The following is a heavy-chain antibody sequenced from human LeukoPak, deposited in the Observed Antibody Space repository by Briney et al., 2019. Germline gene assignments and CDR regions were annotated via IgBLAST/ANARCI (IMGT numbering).Heavy chain of an antibody. V-gene: IGHV3-30*02. D-gene: IGHD6-19*01. CDR1: GFTFSSYG. CDR3: AKDSSSGLLVGYYFDY. J-gene: IGHJ4*02. CDR2: IRYDGSNK. Sequence: GGSLRLSCAASGFTFSSYGMHWVHQAPGKGLEWVAFIRYDGSNKYYADSVKGRFTISRDNSKNTLYLQMNSLRAEDTAVYYCAKDSSSGLLVGYYFDYWGQGTLVTVSS.